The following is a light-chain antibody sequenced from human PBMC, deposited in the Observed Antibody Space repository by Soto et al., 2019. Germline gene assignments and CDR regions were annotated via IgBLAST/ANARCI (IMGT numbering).Light chain of an antibody. CDR3: QSYDSSLSGYV. V-gene: IGLV1-40*01. Sequence: QSVLTQPPSVSWAPGQRVTISCTGSSSNIGAGYDVHWYQQLPGTAPKLLIYGNSNRPSGVPDRFSCSKSGTSASLAITGLQDEDEADYYCQSYDSSLSGYVFGTGTKVTVL. CDR2: GNS. CDR1: SSNIGAGYD. J-gene: IGLJ1*01.